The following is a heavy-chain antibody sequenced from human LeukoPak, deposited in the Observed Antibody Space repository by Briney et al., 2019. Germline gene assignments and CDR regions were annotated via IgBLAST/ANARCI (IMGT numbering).Heavy chain of an antibody. CDR1: GDSITNYY. V-gene: IGHV4-4*07. J-gene: IGHJ6*03. CDR3: ARDEYCSSTSCYPYYMDV. D-gene: IGHD2-2*01. CDR2: IHITGST. Sequence: PSETLSLTCTVSGDSITNYYWSWIRQPAGKGLEWIGRIHITGSTNYNPSLMSRVTISIDKSKNQFSLKLSSVTTADTAIYYCARDEYCSSTSCYPYYMDVWGKGPTVTVSS.